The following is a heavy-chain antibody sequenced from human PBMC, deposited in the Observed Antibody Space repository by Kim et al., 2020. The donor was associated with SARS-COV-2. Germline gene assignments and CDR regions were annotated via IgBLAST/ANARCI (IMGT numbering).Heavy chain of an antibody. CDR2: ISDSGGDT. CDR1: GFTFSSYA. V-gene: IGHV3-23*01. J-gene: IGHJ4*02. D-gene: IGHD2-15*01. CDR3: ARRPCSGGSCYLDY. Sequence: GGSLRLSCAASGFTFSSYAMSWVRQAPGQGLEWVSTISDSGGDTYYADSVKGRFTISRDNSKKTVYLQMNSLRDDDTAVYYCARRPCSGGSCYLDYWGQG.